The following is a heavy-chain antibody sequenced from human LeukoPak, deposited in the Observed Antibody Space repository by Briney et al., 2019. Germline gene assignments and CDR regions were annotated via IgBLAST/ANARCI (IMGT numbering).Heavy chain of an antibody. Sequence: SETLSPTCTVSGYSISSGYYWGWIRQPPGKGLEWIGSIHYSGSTYYNPSLKSRVTISEDTSKNQFSLKLSSVTAADTAVYYCAREVRSAWASFDPWGQGTLVTVSS. V-gene: IGHV4-38-2*02. J-gene: IGHJ5*02. CDR3: AREVRSAWASFDP. D-gene: IGHD1-26*01. CDR1: GYSISSGYY. CDR2: IHYSGST.